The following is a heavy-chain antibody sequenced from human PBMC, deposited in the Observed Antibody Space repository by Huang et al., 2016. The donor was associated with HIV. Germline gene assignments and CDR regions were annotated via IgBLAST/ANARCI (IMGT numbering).Heavy chain of an antibody. Sequence: QVQLQESGPGLVKPSQTLSLTCTVSGGSISSGGYYWSWIRQPPGKGLEWIGYIYDSGSTYYNPSLKRRVTISVDTSKNQFSLKLSSVTAADTAVYYCARDTDGGRTFDIWGQGTMVTVSS. D-gene: IGHD2-2*02. J-gene: IGHJ3*02. CDR1: GGSISSGGYY. V-gene: IGHV4-30-4*08. CDR2: IYDSGST. CDR3: ARDTDGGRTFDI.